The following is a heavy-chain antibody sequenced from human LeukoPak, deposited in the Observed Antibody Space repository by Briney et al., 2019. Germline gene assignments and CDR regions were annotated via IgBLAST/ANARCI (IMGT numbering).Heavy chain of an antibody. J-gene: IGHJ6*03. Sequence: SETLSLTCSVSGGSISSGSYYWSWIRQPAGKGLEWIGRIYSSGSTNYNPSLKSRVIIALDTSKNQFSLKLTSVTAADTAVYYCARDNWSAAAGYYYYMDVWGKGTTVTVSS. V-gene: IGHV4-61*02. D-gene: IGHD6-13*01. CDR3: ARDNWSAAAGYYYYMDV. CDR2: IYSSGST. CDR1: GGSISSGSYY.